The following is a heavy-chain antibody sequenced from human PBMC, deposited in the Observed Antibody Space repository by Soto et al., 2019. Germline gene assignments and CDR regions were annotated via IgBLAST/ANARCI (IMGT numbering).Heavy chain of an antibody. CDR3: PSDKSTT. CDR1: GYTFTSHD. J-gene: IGHJ5*02. CDR2: MNPHSGHT. V-gene: IGHV1-8*01. D-gene: IGHD2-2*01. Sequence: QVQLVQSGAEVKKPGASVKVSCKASGYTFTSHDINWMRQATGQGLEWMGWMNPHSGHTNYAQKFQGRGTMTRDTSISTAYMELTSQRSEDTAVYYCPSDKSTTWGQGTLVTVSS.